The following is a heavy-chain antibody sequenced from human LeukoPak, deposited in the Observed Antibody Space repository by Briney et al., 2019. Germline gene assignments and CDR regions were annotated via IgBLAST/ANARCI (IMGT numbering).Heavy chain of an antibody. CDR3: ARGLPIVVVPARRSYYGMDV. Sequence: SETLSLTCAVYGGSFSGYYWSWLRQPPGKGPEWIGEINHSGSTNYNPSLKSRVTISVDTSKNQFSLKLSSVTAADTAVYYCARGLPIVVVPARRSYYGMDVWGQGTTVTVSS. V-gene: IGHV4-34*01. J-gene: IGHJ6*02. CDR1: GGSFSGYY. D-gene: IGHD2-2*01. CDR2: INHSGST.